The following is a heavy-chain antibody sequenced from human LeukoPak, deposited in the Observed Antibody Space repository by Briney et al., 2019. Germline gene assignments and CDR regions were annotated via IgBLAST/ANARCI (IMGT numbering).Heavy chain of an antibody. D-gene: IGHD3-22*01. Sequence: GGSLRLSCAASGFTFSSYAMSWVRQAPGKGLEWVSAISGSGGSTYYADSVKGRFTTSRDNSKNTLYLQMNSLRAEDTAVYYCAKDPALNSPYDTLDYWGQGTLVTVSS. CDR2: ISGSGGST. CDR1: GFTFSSYA. CDR3: AKDPALNSPYDTLDY. V-gene: IGHV3-23*01. J-gene: IGHJ4*02.